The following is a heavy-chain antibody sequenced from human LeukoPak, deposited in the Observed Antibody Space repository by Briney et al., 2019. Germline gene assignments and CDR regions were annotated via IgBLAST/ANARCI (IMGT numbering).Heavy chain of an antibody. CDR1: GGTFSSYA. Sequence: SVKVSCKASGGTFSSYAISWVRQAPGQGLEWMGGIIPIFGTANYAQKFQGRVTITTDESTSTAYMELSSLRSEDAAVYYCASLYPGEQQPDYWGQGTLVTVSS. CDR3: ASLYPGEQQPDY. V-gene: IGHV1-69*05. D-gene: IGHD6-13*01. J-gene: IGHJ4*02. CDR2: IIPIFGTA.